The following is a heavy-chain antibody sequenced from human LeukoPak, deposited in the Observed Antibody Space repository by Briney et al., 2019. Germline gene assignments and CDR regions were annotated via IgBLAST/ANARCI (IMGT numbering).Heavy chain of an antibody. V-gene: IGHV4-61*02. Sequence: SETLSLTCTVSGGSISSGSYYWSWIRQPAGKGLEWIGRIYTSGSTNYNPSLKSRVTISVDTSKNQFSLKLSSVTAADTAVYYCARDQGTDYYYYYMDVWGKGTTVTISS. J-gene: IGHJ6*03. CDR3: ARDQGTDYYYYYMDV. CDR2: IYTSGST. CDR1: GGSISSGSYY.